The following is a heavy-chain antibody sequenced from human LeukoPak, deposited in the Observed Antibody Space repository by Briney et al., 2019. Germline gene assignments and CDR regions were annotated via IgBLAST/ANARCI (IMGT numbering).Heavy chain of an antibody. D-gene: IGHD1-1*01. CDR1: GFTFSSYS. J-gene: IGHJ6*03. V-gene: IGHV3-48*01. CDR3: AKNDGNLPYYYYYMDV. Sequence: GGSLRLSCAASGFTFSSYSMNWVRQAPGKGLEWVSYISSRSATIYYADSVKGRFTISRDNAKNSLYLQMNSLRAEDTAVYYCAKNDGNLPYYYYYMDVWGKGTTVTVPS. CDR2: ISSRSATI.